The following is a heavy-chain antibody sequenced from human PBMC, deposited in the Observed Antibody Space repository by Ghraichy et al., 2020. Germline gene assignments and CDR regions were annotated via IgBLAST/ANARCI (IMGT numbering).Heavy chain of an antibody. CDR2: ISGSGRTE. CDR3: VKTGSVVVTAILD. Sequence: GESLNISCAASGFSFSTYAMSWVRQSPEKGLEWVSVISGSGRTEHYADSVKGRFTISRDNSNNTVHLQMNGLRAEDTAIYYCVKTGSVVVTAILDWGRGTLVTVSS. CDR1: GFSFSTYA. D-gene: IGHD2-21*02. V-gene: IGHV3-23*01. J-gene: IGHJ4*02.